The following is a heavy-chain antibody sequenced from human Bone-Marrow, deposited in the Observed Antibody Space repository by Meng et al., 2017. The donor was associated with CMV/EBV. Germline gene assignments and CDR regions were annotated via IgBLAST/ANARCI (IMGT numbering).Heavy chain of an antibody. Sequence: GSLRLSCTVSGYSISRGYYWGWIRQPPGKALECIGTIYHSGITHYNPSLESRVTISVDTSKNPCSLKPSSVTAADTAVYYCARPAVVSQYGGKRSEGRVDLDAFDIWGQGTMVTVSS. CDR2: IYHSGIT. J-gene: IGHJ3*02. CDR3: ARPAVVSQYGGKRSEGRVDLDAFDI. D-gene: IGHD4-23*01. CDR1: GYSISRGYY. V-gene: IGHV4-38-2*02.